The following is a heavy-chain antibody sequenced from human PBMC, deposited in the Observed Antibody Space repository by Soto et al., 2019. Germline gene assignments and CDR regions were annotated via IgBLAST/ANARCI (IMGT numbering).Heavy chain of an antibody. CDR2: ISGSGGST. J-gene: IGHJ4*02. V-gene: IGHV3-23*01. CDR1: GFTFSSYA. Sequence: GGSLRLSCAASGFTFSSYAMSWVRQATGKGLEWVSAISGSGGSTYYADSVKGRFTISRDNSKNTLYLQMNSLRAEDTAVYYCAKGSGYCSSTSCYTKPNFDYWGQGTLVTVSS. D-gene: IGHD2-2*02. CDR3: AKGSGYCSSTSCYTKPNFDY.